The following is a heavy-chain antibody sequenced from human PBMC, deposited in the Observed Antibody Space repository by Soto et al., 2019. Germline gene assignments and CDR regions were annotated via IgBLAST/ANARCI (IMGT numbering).Heavy chain of an antibody. CDR1: GFSLSTSGVG. CDR2: IYWDDDK. D-gene: IGHD3-22*01. J-gene: IGHJ6*01. Sequence: QITLKESGPTLVKPTQTLTLTCTFSGFSLSTSGVGVGWIRQPPGKALEWLALIYWDDDKRYSPSLKSRLTVTKDTSKNQVVLTMTNMDPVDTSTYFCAHDNIGYYGMDVWGQGTTVTVSS. V-gene: IGHV2-5*02. CDR3: AHDNIGYYGMDV.